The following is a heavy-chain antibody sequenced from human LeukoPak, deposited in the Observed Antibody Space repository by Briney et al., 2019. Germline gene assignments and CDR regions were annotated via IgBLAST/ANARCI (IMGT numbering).Heavy chain of an antibody. J-gene: IGHJ5*02. Sequence: GGSLRLSCAASGFTFSNYWMHWVRQVPGKGLVWVSRINDDGRATFYADSVKGRFTISRDNAKNTLFLQINSLRSEDTAVYYCAGSFGAHDRMSYRFSYSCFDTWGQGTLVTVSS. CDR2: INDDGRAT. CDR1: GFTFSNYW. V-gene: IGHV3-74*01. D-gene: IGHD5/OR15-5a*01. CDR3: AGSFGAHDRMSYRFSYSCFDT.